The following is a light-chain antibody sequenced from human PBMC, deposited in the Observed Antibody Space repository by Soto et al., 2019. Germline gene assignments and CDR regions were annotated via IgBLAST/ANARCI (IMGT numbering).Light chain of an antibody. Sequence: SPGERATLSCRASQSVSSNLAWYQQKPGQSPRLLIYGASTRATGIPARFSGSGSGTEFTLTISSLQSEDFAVYYCQQYNNWPLTFGQGTKVDIK. CDR1: QSVSSN. J-gene: IGKJ1*01. CDR3: QQYNNWPLT. CDR2: GAS. V-gene: IGKV3-15*01.